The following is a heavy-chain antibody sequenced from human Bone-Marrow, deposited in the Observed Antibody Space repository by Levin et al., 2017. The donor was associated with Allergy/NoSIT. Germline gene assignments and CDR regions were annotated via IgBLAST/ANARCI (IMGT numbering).Heavy chain of an antibody. J-gene: IGHJ5*02. Sequence: SQTLSLTCTVSGDAVTSNYWSWIRPPPGKGLEWIGYISSSGNTDYNPSLKSRVAISADTSKNHFSLSLNSVTAADTAVYYCAREVVGPASIRSFDTWGQGTLVTVSS. D-gene: IGHD2-2*01. CDR3: AREVVGPASIRSFDT. CDR2: ISSSGNT. V-gene: IGHV4-59*02. CDR1: GDAVTSNY.